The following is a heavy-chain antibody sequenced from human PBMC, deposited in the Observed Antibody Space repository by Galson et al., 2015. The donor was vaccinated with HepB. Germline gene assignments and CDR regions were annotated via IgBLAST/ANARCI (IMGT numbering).Heavy chain of an antibody. Sequence: QSGAEVKKPGESLKISCKGSGYSFATYWIGWVRQTPGKGLEWMGIIYPADSNTRYSPSFQGQVTISADKSISTAYLQWSSLKASDTAIYYCARFIGDSSNSCYRGCPSPLDYWGQGTLVTVSS. J-gene: IGHJ4*02. D-gene: IGHD2-2*02. CDR1: GYSFATYW. CDR3: ARFIGDSSNSCYRGCPSPLDY. V-gene: IGHV5-51*03. CDR2: IYPADSNT.